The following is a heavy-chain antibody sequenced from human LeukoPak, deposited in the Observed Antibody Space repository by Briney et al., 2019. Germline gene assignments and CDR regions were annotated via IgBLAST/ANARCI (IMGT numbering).Heavy chain of an antibody. CDR1: GGSIAESSDY. J-gene: IGHJ4*02. CDR3: ARGSIAEAVDY. Sequence: PSETLFLTCSVSGGSIAESSDYWGWIRQPPGKGLEWIGSVYYTGITDYNPSLKSRATIFVDTSENKFSLNLTSVTAADTAVYYWARGSIAEAVDYWGRGTLSPSPQ. V-gene: IGHV4-39*01. D-gene: IGHD6-13*01. CDR2: VYYTGIT.